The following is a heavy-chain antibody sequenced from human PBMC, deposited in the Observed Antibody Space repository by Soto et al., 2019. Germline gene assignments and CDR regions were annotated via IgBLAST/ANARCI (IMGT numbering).Heavy chain of an antibody. Sequence: QVQLVESGGGVVQPGRSLRLSCAASGFTFSSYAMHWVRQAPGKGLEWVAVISYDGSNKYYADSVKGRFTISRDNSKNTLYLQMNSLRAEDTAVYYCARDVALAGTYGMDVWGQGTTVTVSS. D-gene: IGHD6-19*01. CDR2: ISYDGSNK. V-gene: IGHV3-30-3*01. CDR1: GFTFSSYA. CDR3: ARDVALAGTYGMDV. J-gene: IGHJ6*02.